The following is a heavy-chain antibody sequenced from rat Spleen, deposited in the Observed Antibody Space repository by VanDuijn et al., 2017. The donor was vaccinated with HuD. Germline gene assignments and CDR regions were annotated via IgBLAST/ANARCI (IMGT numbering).Heavy chain of an antibody. CDR1: GYDITNNY. CDR2: ITYSGGI. J-gene: IGHJ2*01. Sequence: EVQLQESGPGLVKPSQSLSLTCSVSGYDITNNYWGWIRKFPGNKMEWMGFITYSGGISYNPSLQSRISITRDISNNQFFLQFNSVTTEETGKYYCVRSGTGWELRYFDYWGQGVMVTVSS. V-gene: IGHV3-1*01. CDR3: VRSGTGWELRYFDY. D-gene: IGHD5-1*01.